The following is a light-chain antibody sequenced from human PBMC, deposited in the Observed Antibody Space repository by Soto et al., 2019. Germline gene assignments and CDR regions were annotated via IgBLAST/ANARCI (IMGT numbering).Light chain of an antibody. CDR3: QQYNNWPQT. CDR1: QRVSSN. Sequence: EIVMTQSPATLSVSPGERATLSCRASQRVSSNLAWYQQIPGQAPRLLIYAASTRATGIPARFSGSGSGAVFTLTISSLQSEDFGVYYCQQYNNWPQTFGQGTKVDIK. CDR2: AAS. V-gene: IGKV3-15*01. J-gene: IGKJ1*01.